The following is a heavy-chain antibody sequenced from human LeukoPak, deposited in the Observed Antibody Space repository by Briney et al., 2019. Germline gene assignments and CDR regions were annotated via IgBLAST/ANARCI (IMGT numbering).Heavy chain of an antibody. CDR3: AIWVGSVGIVVVPAASAFDI. D-gene: IGHD2-2*01. CDR1: GGSISSYY. Sequence: SEILSLTCTVSGGSISSYYWNWIRQPAGKGLEGVGRIYSSGNTNYNPSPKSRVTMSVDTSKNQFSLKLNSVPAADTAVYYCAIWVGSVGIVVVPAASAFDIWAKGTMVTVSS. J-gene: IGHJ3*02. CDR2: IYSSGNT. V-gene: IGHV4-4*07.